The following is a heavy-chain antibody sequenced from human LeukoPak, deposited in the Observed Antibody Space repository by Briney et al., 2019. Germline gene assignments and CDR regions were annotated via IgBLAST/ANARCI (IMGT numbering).Heavy chain of an antibody. CDR3: ARASDSGDWHLGY. D-gene: IGHD2-21*02. J-gene: IGHJ4*02. CDR2: VYDRGGT. V-gene: IGHV4-59*01. Sequence: KSSETLSLTCTVSGDFISRYYWSWIRQSPGKGLEWIGYVYDRGGTNYNPSLKSRAIISADTSKNQFSLKVTSVTAADTAVYYCARASDSGDWHLGYWGQGTLVTVPS. CDR1: GDFISRYY.